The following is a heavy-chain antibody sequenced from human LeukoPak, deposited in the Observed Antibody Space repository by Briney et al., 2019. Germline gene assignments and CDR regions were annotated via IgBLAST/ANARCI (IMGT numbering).Heavy chain of an antibody. CDR3: ARDLGSSFTRPPAFDY. Sequence: PGGSLRLSCAASGFTFSSYSMNWVRQAPGKGLEWVSSISSSSSYIYYADSVKGRFTISRDNAKNSLYLQMNSLRAEDTAVYYCARDLGSSFTRPPAFDYWGQGTLVTVSS. V-gene: IGHV3-21*01. CDR1: GFTFSSYS. D-gene: IGHD3-3*01. J-gene: IGHJ4*02. CDR2: ISSSSSYI.